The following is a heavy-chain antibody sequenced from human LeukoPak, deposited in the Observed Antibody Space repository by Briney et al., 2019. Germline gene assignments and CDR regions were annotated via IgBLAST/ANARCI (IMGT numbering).Heavy chain of an antibody. CDR1: GGSFNGYY. J-gene: IGHJ5*02. V-gene: IGHV4-34*01. CDR2: INHSGSA. CDR3: ARGLRRRSMIVVPRRAFWFDL. Sequence: SESLSLTCAVSGGSFNGYYWTWIRQPPGKGLEWIGEINHSGSANYNPYLKSRGSISLDTSKIHLSLKLRSVTAEDMAVYYCARGLRRRSMIVVPRRAFWFDLWGQGTLVTVSS. D-gene: IGHD3-22*01.